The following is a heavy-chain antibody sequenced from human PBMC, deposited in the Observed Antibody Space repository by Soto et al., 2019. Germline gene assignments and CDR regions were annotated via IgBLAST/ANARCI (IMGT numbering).Heavy chain of an antibody. CDR3: ARRSYTTAYYYYGMDV. CDR2: IYPGDSDT. CDR1: GYSITSYW. J-gene: IGHJ6*02. D-gene: IGHD1-1*01. Sequence: PGESLKISCKGSGYSITSYWIGWVRQMPGKGLEWMGIIYPGDSDTRYSPSFQGQVTISADKSISTAYLQWSSLKASDTAMYYCARRSYTTAYYYYGMDVWGQGTTVTVSS. V-gene: IGHV5-51*01.